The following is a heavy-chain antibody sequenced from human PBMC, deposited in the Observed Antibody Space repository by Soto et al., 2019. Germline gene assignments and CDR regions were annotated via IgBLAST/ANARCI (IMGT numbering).Heavy chain of an antibody. CDR1: GGSISSSNW. D-gene: IGHD1-26*01. V-gene: IGHV4-4*02. CDR3: ARVKRGGSDRAVYYYYGMDF. CDR2: IYHSGST. Sequence: SETLSLTCAVSGGSISSSNWWSWVRQPPGKGLEWIGEIYHSGSTNYNPSLKSRVTISVDKSKNQFSLKLSSVTAADTAVYYCARVKRGGSDRAVYYYYGMDFWGQGTTVTVSS. J-gene: IGHJ6*02.